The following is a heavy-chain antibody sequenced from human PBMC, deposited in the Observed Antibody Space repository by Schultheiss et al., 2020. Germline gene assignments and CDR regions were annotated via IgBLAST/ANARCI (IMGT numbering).Heavy chain of an antibody. J-gene: IGHJ1*01. D-gene: IGHD6-19*01. CDR2: ISGSGGTT. CDR3: AYSSGWKWHFQH. Sequence: GESLKISCAASGFTFSRHAISWIRQAPGKGLECVSGISGSGGTTYYADSVKGRFTISRDNSKNTLYLQMNSLRAEDTAVYYCAYSSGWKWHFQHWGQGTLVTVSS. CDR1: GFTFSRHA. V-gene: IGHV3-23*01.